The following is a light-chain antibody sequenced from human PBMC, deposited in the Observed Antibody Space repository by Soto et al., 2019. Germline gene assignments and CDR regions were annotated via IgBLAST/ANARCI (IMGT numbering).Light chain of an antibody. Sequence: EIVMTQSPATLSVSPGERATLSCRASQSVSNSLAWFQQKPGQAPRLLVYGASIRATGIPARFSGSGSGTEFTLTISSLQSEDFAVYYCQQYKNWPLTFGQGTKVEIK. J-gene: IGKJ1*01. CDR2: GAS. V-gene: IGKV3-15*01. CDR3: QQYKNWPLT. CDR1: QSVSNS.